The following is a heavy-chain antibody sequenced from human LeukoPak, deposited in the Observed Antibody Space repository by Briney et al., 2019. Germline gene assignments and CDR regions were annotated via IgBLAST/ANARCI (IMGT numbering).Heavy chain of an antibody. CDR3: ARHGGYHSPIDY. D-gene: IGHD3-22*01. Sequence: SETLSLTCTVSAGSIANYYWSWIRQPPGKGLEWIGYIYYTGSTNYNPSLKSRVSISVDTSKNQFSLKLSSVTAADTAVYYCARHGGYHSPIDYWGQGTLVTVSS. CDR2: IYYTGST. CDR1: AGSIANYY. V-gene: IGHV4-59*08. J-gene: IGHJ4*02.